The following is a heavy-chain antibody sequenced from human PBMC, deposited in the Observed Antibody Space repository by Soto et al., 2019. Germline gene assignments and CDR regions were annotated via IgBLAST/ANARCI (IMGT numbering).Heavy chain of an antibody. CDR2: INPSGTGT. CDR3: ARAPGVGYWYFDL. CDR1: GYTFTSYY. D-gene: IGHD1-26*01. V-gene: IGHV1-46*01. J-gene: IGHJ2*01. Sequence: QVQLVQSGAEVKKPGASVKVSCKASGYTFTSYYMHWVRQAPGQGLEWMGMINPSGTGTSYAQKFQCRVTMTSDTSTSTVYMELSSLRSEDTAVYYCARAPGVGYWYFDLWGRGTLVTVSS.